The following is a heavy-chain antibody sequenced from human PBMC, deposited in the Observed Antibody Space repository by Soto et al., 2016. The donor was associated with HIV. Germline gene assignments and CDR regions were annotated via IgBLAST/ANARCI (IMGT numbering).Heavy chain of an antibody. CDR2: IYYSGST. D-gene: IGHD3-16*01. V-gene: IGHV4-59*01. J-gene: IGHJ3*02. CDR3: ARDNYDYARRAFDI. Sequence: VQLQESGPGLVKPSETLSLTCTVSGGSISSYYWSWIRQPPGKGLEWIGYIYYSGSTNYNPSLKSRVTISVDTSKNQFSLKLSSVTAADTAVYYCARDNYDYARRAFDIWGQGTMVTVSS. CDR1: GGSISSYY.